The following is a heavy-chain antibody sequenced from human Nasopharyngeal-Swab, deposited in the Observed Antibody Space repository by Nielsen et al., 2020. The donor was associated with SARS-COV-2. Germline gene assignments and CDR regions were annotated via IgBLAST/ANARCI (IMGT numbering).Heavy chain of an antibody. CDR2: IWYDGSNK. CDR1: GFTFSSYG. CDR3: ARENDYADEYYFDY. D-gene: IGHD4-17*01. Sequence: GESLKISCAASGFTFSSYGMHWVRQAPGKGLEWVAVIWYDGSNKYYADSVKGRFTISRDNSKNTLYLQMNSLRAEDTAVYCCARENDYADEYYFDYWGQGTLVTVSS. V-gene: IGHV3-33*01. J-gene: IGHJ4*02.